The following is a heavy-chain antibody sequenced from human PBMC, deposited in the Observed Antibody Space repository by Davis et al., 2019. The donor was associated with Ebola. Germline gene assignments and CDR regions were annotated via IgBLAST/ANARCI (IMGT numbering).Heavy chain of an antibody. J-gene: IGHJ3*02. Sequence: GESLKISCAASGFTFSSYSMNWVRQAPGKGLEWVSSISSSSSYIYYADSVKGRFTISRDNSKNTLYLQMNSLRAEDTAVYYCARDMPGQLRGRAFDIWGQGTMVTVSS. V-gene: IGHV3-21*01. CDR1: GFTFSSYS. CDR3: ARDMPGQLRGRAFDI. CDR2: ISSSSSYI. D-gene: IGHD6-6*01.